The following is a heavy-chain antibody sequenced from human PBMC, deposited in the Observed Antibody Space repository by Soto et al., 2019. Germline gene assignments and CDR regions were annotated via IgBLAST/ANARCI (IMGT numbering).Heavy chain of an antibody. CDR1: GYTFTSYD. CDR3: ARAHSSGYYPPGY. J-gene: IGHJ4*02. D-gene: IGHD3-22*01. CDR2: MNPNSGNT. V-gene: IGHV1-8*01. Sequence: ASVKVSCKASGYTFTSYDINWVRQATGQGLEWMRWMNPNSGNTGYAQKFQGRVTITADESTSTAYMELSSLRSEDTAVYYCARAHSSGYYPPGYGGKGPLVTVPS.